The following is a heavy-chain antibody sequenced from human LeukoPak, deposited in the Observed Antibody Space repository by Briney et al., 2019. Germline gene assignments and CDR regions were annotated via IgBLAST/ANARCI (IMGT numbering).Heavy chain of an antibody. Sequence: SETLSLTCTVSGGSISSYYWSWIRQPPGKGLEWIGYIYYSGCTNYNPSLKSRVTISVDTSKNQFSLKLSSVTAADTAVYYCARTVATIPPEPFDYWGQGTLVTVSS. CDR3: ARTVATIPPEPFDY. CDR2: IYYSGCT. J-gene: IGHJ4*02. CDR1: GGSISSYY. V-gene: IGHV4-59*01. D-gene: IGHD5-24*01.